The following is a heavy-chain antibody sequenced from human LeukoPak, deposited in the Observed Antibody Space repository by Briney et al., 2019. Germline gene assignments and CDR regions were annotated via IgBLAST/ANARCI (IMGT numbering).Heavy chain of an antibody. Sequence: GGSLRLSCAASGFTFSPYWMHWVRPAPGKGLVWVSHINSGGSSTSYADSVKGQFTISRDNAKNTLFLQMHSLRADDTAVYYCARSFGGTYYFDYWGQGTLVTVSS. CDR2: INSGGSST. CDR1: GFTFSPYW. CDR3: ARSFGGTYYFDY. V-gene: IGHV3-74*01. J-gene: IGHJ4*02. D-gene: IGHD1-26*01.